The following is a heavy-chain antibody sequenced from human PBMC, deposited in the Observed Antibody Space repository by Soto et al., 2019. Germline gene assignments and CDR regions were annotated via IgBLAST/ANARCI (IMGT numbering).Heavy chain of an antibody. CDR1: GFTFDDYG. Sequence: EVQLVESGGGLVQPGRSLRLSCVASGFTFDDYGLHWVRQTPEKGLEWVSSITWNSGSVFYADSVKGRFTISRDNAKNSLYLQINGLRVEDTALYYCAKDNRVYDNDAFNFWGQGTMVTVSS. V-gene: IGHV3-9*01. D-gene: IGHD5-12*01. CDR3: AKDNRVYDNDAFNF. J-gene: IGHJ3*01. CDR2: ITWNSGSV.